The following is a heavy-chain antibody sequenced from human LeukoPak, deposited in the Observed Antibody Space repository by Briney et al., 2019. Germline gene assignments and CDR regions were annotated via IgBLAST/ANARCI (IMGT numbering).Heavy chain of an antibody. CDR2: IRYDGSNK. CDR1: GFTFSSYG. D-gene: IGHD6-19*01. J-gene: IGHJ5*02. V-gene: IGHV3-30*02. CDR3: AKGSIAVAGTPNWFDP. Sequence: PGGSLRLSCAASGFTFSSYGMHWVRQAPGKGLEWVAFIRYDGSNKYYADSVKGRFTISRDNSKNTLYLQMNSLRAEDTAVYYCAKGSIAVAGTPNWFDPWGQGTLVTVSS.